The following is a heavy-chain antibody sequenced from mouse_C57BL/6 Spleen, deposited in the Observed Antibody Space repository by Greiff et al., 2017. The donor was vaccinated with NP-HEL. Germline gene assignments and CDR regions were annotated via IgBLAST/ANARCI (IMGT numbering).Heavy chain of an antibody. Sequence: VQLQQPGAELVRPGSSVKLSCKASGYTFTSYWMHWVKQRPIQGLEWIGNIDPSHSETHYNQKFKDKATLTVDKSSSTAYMQLSSLTSEDSAVYYCARRSRDWYFDVWGTGTTVTVSS. J-gene: IGHJ1*03. CDR3: ARRSRDWYFDV. CDR1: GYTFTSYW. CDR2: IDPSHSET. V-gene: IGHV1-52*01.